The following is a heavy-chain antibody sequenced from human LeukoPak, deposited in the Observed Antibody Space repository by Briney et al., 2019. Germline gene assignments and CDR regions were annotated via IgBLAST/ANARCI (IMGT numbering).Heavy chain of an antibody. CDR3: ARDLNYGGRWFDP. CDR2: IYTSGST. CDR1: GGSISSGSYY. Sequence: PSETLSLTCTVSGGSISSGSYYWSWIRQPAGKGLEWIGRIYTSGSTNYNPSLKSRVTISVDTSKNQFSLKLSSVTAADTAVYYCARDLNYGGRWFDPWGQGTLVTVSS. J-gene: IGHJ5*02. D-gene: IGHD4-23*01. V-gene: IGHV4-61*02.